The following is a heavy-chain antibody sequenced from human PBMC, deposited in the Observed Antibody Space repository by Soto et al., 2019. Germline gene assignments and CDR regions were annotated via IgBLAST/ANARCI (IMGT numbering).Heavy chain of an antibody. D-gene: IGHD3-22*01. CDR3: ARDRLRGYDSSGFYS. Sequence: GPEKVSREGFGCGVRDYGSIGVRQAPGEELEWMGWINPYDGNRNFAQKFEDRVTMTTDTSTNTVFLELRSLKSDETAIYYCARDRLRGYDSSGFYSWGQGTMVTV. CDR2: INPYDGNR. J-gene: IGHJ4*02. V-gene: IGHV1-18*01. CDR1: GCGVRDYG.